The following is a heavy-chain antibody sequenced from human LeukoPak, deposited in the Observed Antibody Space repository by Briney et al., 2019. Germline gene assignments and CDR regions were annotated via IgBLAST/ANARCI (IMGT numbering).Heavy chain of an antibody. V-gene: IGHV3-23*01. CDR1: GFIFTSYA. D-gene: IGHD1-1*01. Sequence: PGGSLRLSCAASGFIFTSYAMSWVRQAPGKGLEWVSAILSGGDTTSYADSVRGRFTISRDNSKNTLYLQMNSLRAEDSAEYYCAKSLLTTATGTGRAFDIWGQGTMVTVSA. CDR3: AKSLLTTATGTGRAFDI. J-gene: IGHJ3*02. CDR2: ILSGGDTT.